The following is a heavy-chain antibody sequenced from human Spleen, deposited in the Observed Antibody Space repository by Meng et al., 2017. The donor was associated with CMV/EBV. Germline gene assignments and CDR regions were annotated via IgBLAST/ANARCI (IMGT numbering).Heavy chain of an antibody. V-gene: IGHV1-2*02. CDR2: INPNSGGT. J-gene: IGHJ6*02. CDR3: ARIRYGSYYYYYGMDV. CDR1: GYTFTGYY. Sequence: ASVKVSCKASGYTFTGYYMHWVRQAPGQGLEWMGWINPNSGGTNYAQKFQGRVTMTRDTSISTAYMELSRLRSDDTAVYYCARIRYGSYYYYYGMDVWGQGTTVTVSS. D-gene: IGHD1-26*01.